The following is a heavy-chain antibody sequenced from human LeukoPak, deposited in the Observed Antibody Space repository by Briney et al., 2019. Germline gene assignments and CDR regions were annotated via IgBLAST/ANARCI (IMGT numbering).Heavy chain of an antibody. V-gene: IGHV4-4*08. D-gene: IGHD3-22*01. CDR2: IYSNGIT. J-gene: IGHJ2*01. CDR1: GGSIFSYY. Sequence: YPSETLSLTCTVSGGSIFSYYWNWIRQPPGKGLEWIGYIYSNGITNYSPSPRSRGTISIATSKNQFSLRLRSVTAADTAIYYCARRAYYDSSGYYPTSGYFDLWGRGTLVTVSS. CDR3: ARRAYYDSSGYYPTSGYFDL.